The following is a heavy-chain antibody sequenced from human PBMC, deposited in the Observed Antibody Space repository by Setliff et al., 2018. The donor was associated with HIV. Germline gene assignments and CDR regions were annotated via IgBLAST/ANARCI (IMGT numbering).Heavy chain of an antibody. D-gene: IGHD1-26*01. CDR1: GGSISSGSYY. V-gene: IGHV4-61*09. CDR2: ICASGST. CDR3: AIETGSYEKIDY. J-gene: IGHJ4*02. Sequence: PSETLSLTCTVSGGSISSGSYYWSWIRQPAGKGLEWIGHICASGSTSYNPSLKSRVTISVDTSKNQFSLKLTSVTAADTAVYYCAIETGSYEKIDYWGQGTLVTVFS.